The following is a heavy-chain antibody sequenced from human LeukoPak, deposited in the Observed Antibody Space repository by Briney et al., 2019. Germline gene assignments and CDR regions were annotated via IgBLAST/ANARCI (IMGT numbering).Heavy chain of an antibody. D-gene: IGHD5-24*01. Sequence: GGSLRLSCAASGFSFSSYTMSWVRQAPGKGLEWVSSFSGSGGSTYYADSVKGRFTISRDNSKNTLYLQMISLRAEDTAVYYCAKSGYNRFDYWGQGTLVTVSS. CDR1: GFSFSSYT. V-gene: IGHV3-23*01. J-gene: IGHJ4*02. CDR2: FSGSGGST. CDR3: AKSGYNRFDY.